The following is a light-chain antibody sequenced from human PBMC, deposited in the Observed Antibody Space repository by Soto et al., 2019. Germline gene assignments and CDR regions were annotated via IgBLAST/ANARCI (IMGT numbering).Light chain of an antibody. V-gene: IGKV3-11*01. J-gene: IGKJ1*01. CDR1: QSVSSY. CDR2: DAS. CDR3: KQRSNWPLS. Sequence: EIVLTQSPATLSLSPGERATLSCRASQSVSSYLAWYQQKPGQAPRLLIYDASNRATGIQARFSGNGSGTDFTLTITSLEPEDFAVYYCKQRSNWPLSFGKGTKVEIK.